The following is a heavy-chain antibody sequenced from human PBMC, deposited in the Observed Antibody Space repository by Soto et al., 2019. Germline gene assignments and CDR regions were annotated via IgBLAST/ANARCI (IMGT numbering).Heavy chain of an antibody. CDR2: VTGSGGQI. V-gene: IGHV3-23*01. J-gene: IGHJ5*02. Sequence: PGGSLRLSCAASGFTISTYAMTWVRQAPGKGLECVSGVTGSGGQIHYADSVKGRFTISKDNSKNTLYLQMGSLRDEDTALYYCAKDALYNDGLWLMDSWGQGTLVTVS. CDR3: AKDALYNDGLWLMDS. CDR1: GFTISTYA. D-gene: IGHD2-2*02.